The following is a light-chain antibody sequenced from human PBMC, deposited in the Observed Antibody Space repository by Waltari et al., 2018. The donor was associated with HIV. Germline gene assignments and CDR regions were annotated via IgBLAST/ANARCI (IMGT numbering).Light chain of an antibody. CDR2: DAS. V-gene: IGKV3-11*01. J-gene: IGKJ1*01. Sequence: EIVLTQSPATLSLSPGDRATLSCRASQSVSSYLAWYQQKPGQAPRLLIYDASNRATGITARFSGSGSGTDFTLTISSLEPEDFAVYFCQQRSNWPPWTFGQGTKVEIK. CDR1: QSVSSY. CDR3: QQRSNWPPWT.